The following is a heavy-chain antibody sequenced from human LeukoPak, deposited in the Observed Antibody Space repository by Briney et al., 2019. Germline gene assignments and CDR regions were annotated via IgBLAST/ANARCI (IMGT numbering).Heavy chain of an antibody. D-gene: IGHD3-10*01. CDR1: GYTFTSNY. Sequence: GASVKVSCKAFGYTFTSNYMHWMRQAPGQGLEWMGIIKPSGGSTSYAQKFQGRVTMTRDMSTSTVYMELSSLRSEDTAVYYCARDTVSRREGGSGSYYYYYMDVWGKGTTVTVSS. V-gene: IGHV1-46*01. CDR2: IKPSGGST. CDR3: ARDTVSRREGGSGSYYYYYMDV. J-gene: IGHJ6*03.